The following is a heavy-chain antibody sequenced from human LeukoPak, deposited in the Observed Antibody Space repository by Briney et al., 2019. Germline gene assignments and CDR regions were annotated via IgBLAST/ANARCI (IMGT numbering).Heavy chain of an antibody. CDR1: GFTFSSYA. CDR2: ISGSGGST. CDR3: AKVNYYDSSGTRGGTDY. V-gene: IGHV3-23*01. Sequence: GGSLRLSCAASGFTFSSYAMSWVRQAPGKGLEWVSAISGSGGSTYYADSVKGRFTISRDNSKNTLYLQMNSLRAEDTAVYYCAKVNYYDSSGTRGGTDYWGQGTLVTVSS. D-gene: IGHD3-22*01. J-gene: IGHJ4*02.